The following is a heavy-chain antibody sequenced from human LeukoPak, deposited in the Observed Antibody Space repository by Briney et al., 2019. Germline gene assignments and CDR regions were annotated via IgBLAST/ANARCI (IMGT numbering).Heavy chain of an antibody. V-gene: IGHV3-74*01. J-gene: IGHJ4*02. CDR3: ARVATTSSKWSLDY. D-gene: IGHD2-2*01. Sequence: GGSLRLSCAASGFTFSAYWMHWVRQSPGKGLVWVSRSNSDGSTTDYADSVKGRFTISRDIAKSTMFLQMDSLRAEDTAVYYCARVATTSSKWSLDYWGQGTLVTVSS. CDR1: GFTFSAYW. CDR2: SNSDGSTT.